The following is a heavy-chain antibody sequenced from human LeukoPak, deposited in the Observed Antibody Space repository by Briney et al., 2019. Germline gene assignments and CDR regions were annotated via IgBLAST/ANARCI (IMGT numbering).Heavy chain of an antibody. CDR2: ISGSGGST. CDR1: GFTFSSYA. Sequence: VGSLRLSCAASGFTFSSYAMSWVRQAPGKGLEWVSAISGSGGSTYYADSVKGRFTISRDNSKNTLYLQMNSLRAEDTAVYYCAKDLGSSGWYLSYFDYWGQGTLVTVSS. J-gene: IGHJ4*02. CDR3: AKDLGSSGWYLSYFDY. V-gene: IGHV3-23*01. D-gene: IGHD6-19*01.